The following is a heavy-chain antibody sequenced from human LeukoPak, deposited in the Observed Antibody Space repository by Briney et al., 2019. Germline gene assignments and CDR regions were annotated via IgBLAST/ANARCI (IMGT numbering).Heavy chain of an antibody. Sequence: GGSLRLSCAASGFTFDDYAMHWVRQAPGKGLEWVSGISWNSDSIVYADSVRGRFIISRDSAKNSLYLQMNSLRAGDTALYFCAKAPGGGIMRSYFDPWGQGTLVTVSS. CDR2: ISWNSDSI. CDR3: AKAPGGGIMRSYFDP. J-gene: IGHJ5*02. D-gene: IGHD1-14*01. V-gene: IGHV3-9*01. CDR1: GFTFDDYA.